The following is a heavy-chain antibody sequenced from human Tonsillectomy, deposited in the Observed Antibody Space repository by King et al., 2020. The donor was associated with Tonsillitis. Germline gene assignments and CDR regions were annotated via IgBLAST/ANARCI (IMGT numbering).Heavy chain of an antibody. J-gene: IGHJ4*02. CDR1: GFTFTSYS. CDR3: TPWDY. V-gene: IGHV3-48*04. CDR2: ISTTGDRK. Sequence: DVQLVESGGGLVQPGGSLRLSCAASGFTFTSYSLNWVRQAPGKGLEWVSYISTTGDRKYYTDSVKSRCTISRDNAKNSLYLQMNSLRAEDTGVYYCTPWDYWGQGTPVTVAS.